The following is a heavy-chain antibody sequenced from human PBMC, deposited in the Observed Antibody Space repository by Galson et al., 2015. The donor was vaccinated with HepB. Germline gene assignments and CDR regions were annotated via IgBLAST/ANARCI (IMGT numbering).Heavy chain of an antibody. V-gene: IGHV1-24*01. Sequence: SVKVSCQVSGYTLNELSMHWVRQAPGKGLEWMGGFDPEDGETIYAQKFQGRVTMTEDTSTDTAYMELSSLRSEDTAVYYCSTSTYYHNWFDPWGQGTLVTVSS. CDR1: GYTLNELS. D-gene: IGHD3-3*02. CDR3: STSTYYHNWFDP. CDR2: FDPEDGET. J-gene: IGHJ5*02.